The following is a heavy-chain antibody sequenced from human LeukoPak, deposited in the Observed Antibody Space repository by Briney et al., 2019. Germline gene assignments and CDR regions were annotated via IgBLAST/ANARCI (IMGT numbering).Heavy chain of an antibody. J-gene: IGHJ2*01. CDR3: AKDYGGNSGNWYFDL. CDR2: MNPNSGNT. V-gene: IGHV1-8*01. D-gene: IGHD4-23*01. Sequence: GASVKVSCKASGYTFTSYDINWVRQATGQGLEWMGWMNPNSGNTGYAQKFQGRVTMTRNTSISTAYMELSSLRFEVTAVYYCAKDYGGNSGNWYFDLWGRGTLVTVSS. CDR1: GYTFTSYD.